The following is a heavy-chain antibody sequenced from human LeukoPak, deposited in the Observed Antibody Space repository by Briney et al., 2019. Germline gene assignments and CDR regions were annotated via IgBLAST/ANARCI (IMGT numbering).Heavy chain of an antibody. CDR3: ARAGGGSYYYDSSGYYGFDY. D-gene: IGHD3-22*01. J-gene: IGHJ4*02. V-gene: IGHV3-11*01. CDR2: ISSSVSTI. Sequence: PGGSLRLSCAASGFTFSDYYMSWIRQAPGKGLERVSYISSSVSTIYYTDSVKGRFTISRDTAKNTLYLQMNSLRAEDTAVYYCARAGGGSYYYDSSGYYGFDYWGQGTLVTVSS. CDR1: GFTFSDYY.